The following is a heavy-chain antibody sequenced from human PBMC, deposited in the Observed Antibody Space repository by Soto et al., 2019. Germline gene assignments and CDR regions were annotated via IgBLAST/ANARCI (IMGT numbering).Heavy chain of an antibody. CDR2: IVVGTGNT. D-gene: IGHD3-3*01. J-gene: IGHJ4*02. CDR1: GFTFTSSA. V-gene: IGHV1-58*01. Sequence: GASVKVSCKASGFTFTSSAVQWVRQARGQRLEWIGWIVVGTGNTNYAQKFQERVTITRDMSTSTAYMELSSLRSDDTSLYYCAADYDYDFWSGYFLHWGQGTLVTVSS. CDR3: AADYDYDFWSGYFLH.